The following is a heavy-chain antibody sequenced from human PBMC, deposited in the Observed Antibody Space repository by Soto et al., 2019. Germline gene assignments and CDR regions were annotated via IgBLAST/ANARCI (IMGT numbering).Heavy chain of an antibody. D-gene: IGHD3-3*01. J-gene: IGHJ4*02. V-gene: IGHV3-23*01. Sequence: LRLSCAASGFTFISYAMVWVRQAPGKGLEWVSTITANSGSTAYGDSVKGRFTISRDNSKSTLYLQMNSLRVEDTAAYYCAKSPEWPNRYFDYWGKGTLVPVSS. CDR2: ITANSGST. CDR3: AKSPEWPNRYFDY. CDR1: GFTFISYA.